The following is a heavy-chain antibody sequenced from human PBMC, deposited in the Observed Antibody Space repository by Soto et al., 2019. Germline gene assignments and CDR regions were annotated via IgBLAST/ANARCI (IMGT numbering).Heavy chain of an antibody. CDR2: IWYDGSNK. CDR3: ARDVGELFPWESSFDY. CDR1: GFTFSSYG. J-gene: IGHJ4*02. D-gene: IGHD3-10*01. Sequence: GGSLRLSCAASGFTFSSYGMHWVRQAPGKGLEWVAVIWYDGSNKYYADSVKGRFTISRDNSKNTLYLQMNSLRAEDTAVYYCARDVGELFPWESSFDYWGQGTLVTVSS. V-gene: IGHV3-33*01.